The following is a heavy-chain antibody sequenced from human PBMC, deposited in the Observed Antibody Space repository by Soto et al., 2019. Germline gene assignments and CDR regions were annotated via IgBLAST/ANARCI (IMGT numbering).Heavy chain of an antibody. CDR2: IGTAGDT. V-gene: IGHV3-13*01. D-gene: IGHD3-22*01. CDR1: GFTFSSYD. CDR3: ARGTIDYYDSSGYYFDY. J-gene: IGHJ4*02. Sequence: GGSLRLSCAASGFTFSSYDMHWVRQATGKGLEWVSAIGTAGDTYYPGSVKGRFTISRENAKNSLYLQMNSLRAEDTAVYYCARGTIDYYDSSGYYFDYWGQGTLVTVSS.